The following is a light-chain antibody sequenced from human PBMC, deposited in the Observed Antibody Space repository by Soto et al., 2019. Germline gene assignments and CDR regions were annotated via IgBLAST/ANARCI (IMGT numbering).Light chain of an antibody. V-gene: IGKV3-20*01. CDR2: GAS. Sequence: EIVLTQSPGTLSLSPGERATLSCRASQSFSSSYLAWYQQKPGQAHRLVIYGASSRATGIQDRFSGSGSGTDFTLTIRRLEVEDFAVYYCKQYADSPITFGQGTRLEIK. CDR3: KQYADSPIT. J-gene: IGKJ5*01. CDR1: QSFSSSY.